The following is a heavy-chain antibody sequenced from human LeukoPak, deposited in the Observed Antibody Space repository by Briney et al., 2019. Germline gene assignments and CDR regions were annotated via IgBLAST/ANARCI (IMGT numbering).Heavy chain of an antibody. J-gene: IGHJ4*02. CDR1: GGSISSYY. V-gene: IGHV4-4*07. CDR3: ARADYDSWSGYWVGDY. Sequence: SETLSLTRTVSGGSISSYYWSWIRQPAGKGLEWIGRIYTSGSTNYNPSLKSRVTISVDTSKNQFSLKLSSVTAADTAVYYCARADYDSWSGYWVGDYWGQGTLVTVSS. CDR2: IYTSGST. D-gene: IGHD3-3*01.